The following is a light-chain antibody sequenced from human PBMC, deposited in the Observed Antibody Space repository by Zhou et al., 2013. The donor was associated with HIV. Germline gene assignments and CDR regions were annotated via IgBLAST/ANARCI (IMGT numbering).Light chain of an antibody. CDR2: QAS. V-gene: IGKV1-5*03. CDR3: QYYSTSSQT. Sequence: DIQMTQSPSTLSASVGDRVTITCRASQSIDFWLAWFQQKPGKAPQLLIYQASSLETGVPSRFSGSASGTEFSLTISSLQPDDFATYYCQYYSTSSQTFGQGTKVDIK. J-gene: IGKJ1*01. CDR1: QSIDFW.